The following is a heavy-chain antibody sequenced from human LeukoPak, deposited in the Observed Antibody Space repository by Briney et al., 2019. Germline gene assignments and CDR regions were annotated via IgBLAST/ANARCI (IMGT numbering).Heavy chain of an antibody. CDR2: LFYRGNT. CDR1: SSYG. J-gene: IGHJ4*02. D-gene: IGHD5-18*01. Sequence: SSYGVSWVRQAPGKGLEWIGSLFYRGNTYYHPSLKSRVTISVDASGNQFSLKLTSVTAADTGIYYCAAADAGMVIKYWGQGTLVSVSS. V-gene: IGHV4-39*07. CDR3: AAADAGMVIKY.